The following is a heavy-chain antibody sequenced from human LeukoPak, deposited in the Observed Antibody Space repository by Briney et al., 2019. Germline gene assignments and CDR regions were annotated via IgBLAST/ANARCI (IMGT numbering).Heavy chain of an antibody. CDR2: FSGSGGST. CDR1: GFSFSSYA. Sequence: GGSLRLSCATSGFSFSSYAMSWVRQAPGKGLEWVSSFSGSGGSTYYADSVKGRFTISRDNSKNTLYLQMISLRAEDTAVYYCAKSGYNRFDYWGQGTLVTVSS. V-gene: IGHV3-23*01. D-gene: IGHD5-24*01. CDR3: AKSGYNRFDY. J-gene: IGHJ4*02.